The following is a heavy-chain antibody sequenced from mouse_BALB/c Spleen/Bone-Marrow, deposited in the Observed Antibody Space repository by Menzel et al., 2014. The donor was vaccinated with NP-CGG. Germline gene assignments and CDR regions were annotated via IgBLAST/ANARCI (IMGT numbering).Heavy chain of an antibody. J-gene: IGHJ4*01. CDR3: ARPLNWDPYAMDY. Sequence: VQLQQSGPELVKPGASVKTSCKASGYAFSSSWMNWVKRRPGQGLEWIGRIYPGDGDTKYNGKFKGKATLTADKSSSTAYMQLSSLTSVDSAVYFCARPLNWDPYAMDYWGQGTSVTVSS. D-gene: IGHD4-1*02. CDR2: IYPGDGDT. CDR1: GYAFSSSW. V-gene: IGHV1-82*01.